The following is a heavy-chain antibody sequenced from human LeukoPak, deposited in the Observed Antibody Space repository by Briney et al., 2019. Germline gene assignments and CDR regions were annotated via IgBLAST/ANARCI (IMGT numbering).Heavy chain of an antibody. V-gene: IGHV1-69*04. CDR2: IIPILGIA. D-gene: IGHD6-13*01. CDR1: GGTFSSYA. J-gene: IGHJ4*02. Sequence: ASVKVSCKASGGTFSSYAISWVRQAPGQGLEWMGRIIPILGIANYAQKFQGRVTITADKSTSTAYMELSSLRSEDTAVYYCARDIWAEREGIAAAGTGWGQGTLVTVSS. CDR3: ARDIWAEREGIAAAGTG.